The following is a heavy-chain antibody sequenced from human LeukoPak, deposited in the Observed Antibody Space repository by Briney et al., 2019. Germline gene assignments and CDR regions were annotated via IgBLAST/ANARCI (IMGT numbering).Heavy chain of an antibody. CDR3: ARVWGSPYYYGMDV. Sequence: GSLRLSCAASGFTFSSYWMSWVRQAPGKGLEWVANIKQDGSEKYYVDSVKGRFTISRDNAKNSLYLQMNSLRAEDTAVYYCARVWGSPYYYGMDVWGQGTTVTVSS. D-gene: IGHD3-16*01. J-gene: IGHJ6*02. V-gene: IGHV3-7*01. CDR1: GFTFSSYW. CDR2: IKQDGSEK.